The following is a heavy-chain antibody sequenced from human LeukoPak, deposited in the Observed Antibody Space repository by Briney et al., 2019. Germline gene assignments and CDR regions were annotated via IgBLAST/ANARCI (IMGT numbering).Heavy chain of an antibody. V-gene: IGHV3-66*01. D-gene: IGHD4-17*01. J-gene: IGHJ6*02. CDR2: IYSGGST. Sequence: GGSLRLSCAASGFTVSTTYMSWVRQAPGKGLDWVSAIYSGGSTSSADSVKGRFTISRDNSKNTLYLQMNSLRAEDTAVYYCASTSVTTGPYYYYYGMDVWGQGTTVTVSS. CDR3: ASTSVTTGPYYYYYGMDV. CDR1: GFTVSTTY.